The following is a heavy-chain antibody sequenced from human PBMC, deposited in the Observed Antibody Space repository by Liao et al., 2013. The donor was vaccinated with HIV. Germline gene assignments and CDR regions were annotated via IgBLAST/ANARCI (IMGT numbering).Heavy chain of an antibody. V-gene: IGHV4-4*07. D-gene: IGHD3-10*01. CDR3: ARDVRRFGELGMIYYYYMDV. CDR1: GGSISNYY. CDR2: IYTTGST. J-gene: IGHJ6*03. Sequence: QVQLQESGPGLVKPSETLSLTCTVSGGSISNYYWSWIRQPAGNGLQWIGRIYTTGSTNYNPSLKSRVTMSVDTSKNQFSLKLSSVTAADTAVYYCARDVRRFGELGMIYYYYMDVWGKGTTVTVSS.